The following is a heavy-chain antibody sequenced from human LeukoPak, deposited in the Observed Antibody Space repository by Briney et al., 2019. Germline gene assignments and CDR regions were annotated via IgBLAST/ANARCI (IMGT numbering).Heavy chain of an antibody. J-gene: IGHJ4*02. D-gene: IGHD3-22*01. V-gene: IGHV5-51*01. Sequence: GESLQISCKGSGYSFTNYWIGWVRQMPEKGLEWMGIIYPGDSDTRYSPSFQGQVTISADKSISTAYLQWSSLKASDTAMYYCARRYDSSGYYYHFDYWDQGTLVTVSS. CDR2: IYPGDSDT. CDR3: ARRYDSSGYYYHFDY. CDR1: GYSFTNYW.